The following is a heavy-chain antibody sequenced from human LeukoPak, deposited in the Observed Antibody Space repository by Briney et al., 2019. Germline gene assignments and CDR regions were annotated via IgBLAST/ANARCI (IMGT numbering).Heavy chain of an antibody. CDR1: GYTFTSYY. J-gene: IGHJ4*02. CDR3: AREESGGYFDY. Sequence: ASVKVSFKASGYTFTSYYMHWVRQAPGQGLEWMGLINPSGTNTNYAQKFRGRVTMTRDTSTSTVYMDLSSLRSEDTAMYFCAREESGGYFDYWGQGTLVTVSS. V-gene: IGHV1-46*01. CDR2: INPSGTNT. D-gene: IGHD1-1*01.